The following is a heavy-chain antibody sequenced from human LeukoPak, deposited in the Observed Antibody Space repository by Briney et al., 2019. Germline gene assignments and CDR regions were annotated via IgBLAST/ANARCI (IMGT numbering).Heavy chain of an antibody. Sequence: GGSLRLSCAASGFTFSSYGMHWVRQAPGKGLEWVAFIRYDGSNKYYADSVKGRFTISRDNAKNSLYLQMNSLRAEDTAVYYCARGSGIWADYWGQGTLVTVSS. J-gene: IGHJ4*02. CDR1: GFTFSSYG. D-gene: IGHD3-16*01. V-gene: IGHV3-30*02. CDR2: IRYDGSNK. CDR3: ARGSGIWADY.